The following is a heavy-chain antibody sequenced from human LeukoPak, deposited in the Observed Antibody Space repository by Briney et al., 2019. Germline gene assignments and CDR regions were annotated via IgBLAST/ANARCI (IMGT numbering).Heavy chain of an antibody. CDR2: INPNSGGT. V-gene: IGHV1-2*02. CDR3: ARGGYSSGWYASRSYYFDY. Sequence: EASVKVSCKASGYTFTGYYMHWVRQAPGQGLEWMGWINPNSGGTTYALKFHGRVTMTRDTSINTAYMELSRLRSDDTAVYYCARGGYSSGWYASRSYYFDYWGQGTLVTVSS. J-gene: IGHJ4*02. D-gene: IGHD6-19*01. CDR1: GYTFTGYY.